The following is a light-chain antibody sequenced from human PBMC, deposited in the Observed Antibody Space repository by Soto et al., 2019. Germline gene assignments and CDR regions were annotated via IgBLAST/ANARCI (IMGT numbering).Light chain of an antibody. CDR2: SDD. J-gene: IGLJ3*02. Sequence: QSVLTQPPSASGTPGQRVTISCSGSSSNIGENAVTWYQHLPGTAPKVLIYSDDQRPSGVPDRFSGSKSGTSASLAISGLQSEDEAHFYCAAWDDNLNAWVFGGGTKVTVL. CDR1: SSNIGENA. CDR3: AAWDDNLNAWV. V-gene: IGLV1-44*01.